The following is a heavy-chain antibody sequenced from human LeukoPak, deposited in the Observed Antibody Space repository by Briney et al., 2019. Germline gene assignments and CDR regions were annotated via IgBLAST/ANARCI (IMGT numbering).Heavy chain of an antibody. J-gene: IGHJ6*02. CDR3: ARVGHCNGGSCYGVDV. CDR1: GLTFSRYT. CDR2: ITYDGSNK. V-gene: IGHV3-30-3*01. D-gene: IGHD2-15*01. Sequence: GGSLRLSCAGSGLTFSRYTMHWVRQAPGKGLEWVAIITYDGSNKHYADSVKGRFTISRDNSKNTLSLQMNSLRAEDTAVYYCARVGHCNGGSCYGVDVWGQGTTVTVSS.